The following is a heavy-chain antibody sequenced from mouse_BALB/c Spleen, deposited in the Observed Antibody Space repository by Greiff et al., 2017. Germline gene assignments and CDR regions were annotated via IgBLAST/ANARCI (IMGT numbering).Heavy chain of an antibody. J-gene: IGHJ3*01. Sequence: EVQLVESGGGLVKPGGSLKLSCAASGFTFSSYAMSWVRQTPEKRLEWVATISSGGSYTYYPDSVKGRFTISRDNAKNTLYLQMSSLRSEDTAMYYCARQDYGSSYGPWFAYWGQGTLVTVSA. D-gene: IGHD1-1*01. CDR3: ARQDYGSSYGPWFAY. CDR2: ISSGGSYT. CDR1: GFTFSSYA. V-gene: IGHV5-9-3*01.